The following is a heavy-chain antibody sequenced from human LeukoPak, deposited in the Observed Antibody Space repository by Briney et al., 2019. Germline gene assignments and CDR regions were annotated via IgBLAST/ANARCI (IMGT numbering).Heavy chain of an antibody. V-gene: IGHV3-66*02. J-gene: IGHJ4*02. Sequence: GGSLRLSRAASGFTVSSNYMSWVRQAPGKGLEWVSLIYSGGSTYYADSVKGRFTISRDNSKNTLYLQMNSLRAEDTAVYYCARATSGYSYANYWGQGTLVTVSS. CDR3: ARATSGYSYANY. D-gene: IGHD5-18*01. CDR2: IYSGGST. CDR1: GFTVSSNY.